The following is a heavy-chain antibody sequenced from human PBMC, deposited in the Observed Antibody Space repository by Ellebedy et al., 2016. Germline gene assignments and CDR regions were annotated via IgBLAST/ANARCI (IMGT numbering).Heavy chain of an antibody. Sequence: GGSLRLXCVGSGCSVSRYGMNWVRQAPGQGLEWLAYVSDNYDTTHYANSVRDRFTISRDNAKASVYLQINNLGTEDTALYYCARDRIGDNWYTTFDCWGQGTLVTVSS. D-gene: IGHD1-1*01. J-gene: IGHJ4*02. CDR1: GCSVSRYG. V-gene: IGHV3-48*04. CDR2: VSDNYDTT. CDR3: ARDRIGDNWYTTFDC.